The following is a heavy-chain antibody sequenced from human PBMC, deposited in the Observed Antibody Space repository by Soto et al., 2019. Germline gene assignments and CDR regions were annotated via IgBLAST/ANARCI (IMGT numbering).Heavy chain of an antibody. D-gene: IGHD6-6*01. J-gene: IGHJ6*03. V-gene: IGHV1-69*04. CDR2: IIPILGIA. Sequence: SVKVSCKASGGTFSSYAISWVRQAPGQGLEWMGRIIPILGIANYAQKFQGRVTITADNSTSTAYMELSSLRSEDTAVYYCARATGGSSSPNMDVWGKGTTVTVS. CDR1: GGTFSSYA. CDR3: ARATGGSSSPNMDV.